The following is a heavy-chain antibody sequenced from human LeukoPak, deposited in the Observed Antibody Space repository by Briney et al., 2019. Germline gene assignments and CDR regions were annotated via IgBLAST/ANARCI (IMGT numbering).Heavy chain of an antibody. Sequence: AGGSLRLSCAASGFTVSSNYMSWVRQAPGKGLEWVSVIYSGGSTYYADSVKGRFTISRDNAKNSLYLQMDSLRAEDTAVYYCATKAAPSRANPFDYWGQGTLVTVSS. D-gene: IGHD3-10*01. CDR1: GFTVSSNY. J-gene: IGHJ4*02. CDR3: ATKAAPSRANPFDY. CDR2: IYSGGST. V-gene: IGHV3-53*01.